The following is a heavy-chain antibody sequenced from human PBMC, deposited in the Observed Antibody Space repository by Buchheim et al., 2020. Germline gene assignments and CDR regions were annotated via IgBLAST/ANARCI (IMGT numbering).Heavy chain of an antibody. D-gene: IGHD1-26*01. J-gene: IGHJ4*02. V-gene: IGHV3-48*01. CDR1: GFTFRTYS. Sequence: EVQLVESGGGLVQPGGSLRLSCAASGFTFRTYSMNWVRQAPGKGLEWVSYIGSSTTLYYADSVKGRFTISRDNAKNSLYLQMNSLRAEDTAVYYCARDSSGTSARFDCWGQGTL. CDR2: IGSSTTL. CDR3: ARDSSGTSARFDC.